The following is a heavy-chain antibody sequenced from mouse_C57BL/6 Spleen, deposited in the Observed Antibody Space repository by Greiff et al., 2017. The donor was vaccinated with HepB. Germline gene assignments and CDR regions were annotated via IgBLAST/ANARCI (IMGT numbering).Heavy chain of an antibody. Sequence: EVKLVESGGDLVKPGGSLKLSCAASGFTFSSYGMSWVRQTPDKRLEWVATISSGGSYTYYPDSVKGRFTISRDNAKNTLYLQMSSLKSEDTAMYYCARHEVVALYYAMDYWGQGTSVTVSS. CDR2: ISSGGSYT. D-gene: IGHD1-1*01. V-gene: IGHV5-6*01. CDR3: ARHEVVALYYAMDY. J-gene: IGHJ4*01. CDR1: GFTFSSYG.